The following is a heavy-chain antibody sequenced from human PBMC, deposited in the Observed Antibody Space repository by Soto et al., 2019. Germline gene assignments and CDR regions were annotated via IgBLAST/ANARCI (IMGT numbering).Heavy chain of an antibody. Sequence: SETLSLTCTVSGGSISSGGYYWNWIRQHPGKGLEWIGYIYYSGTTYYNPSLKSRVTISVDTSKNQFSLRLSSVTAADTAVYYCAASCVGCGGFNYYGMDVWGQGTTVTVSS. D-gene: IGHD2-21*01. CDR1: GGSISSGGYY. CDR2: IYYSGTT. V-gene: IGHV4-31*03. CDR3: AASCVGCGGFNYYGMDV. J-gene: IGHJ6*02.